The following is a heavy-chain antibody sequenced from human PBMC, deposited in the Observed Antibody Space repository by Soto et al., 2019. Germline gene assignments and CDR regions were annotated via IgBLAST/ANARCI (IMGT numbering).Heavy chain of an antibody. CDR3: AVEHVNILIAAAGDNWFDP. D-gene: IGHD6-13*01. CDR2: IYYSGST. V-gene: IGHV4-39*01. Sequence: SETLSFTCTVSGGSISSSSYYWGWIRQPPGKGLEWIGSIYYSGSTYYNPSLKSRVTISVDTSKNQFSLRMSSVTAADTAVYYCAVEHVNILIAAAGDNWFDPWGQGTLVTVSS. CDR1: GGSISSSSYY. J-gene: IGHJ5*02.